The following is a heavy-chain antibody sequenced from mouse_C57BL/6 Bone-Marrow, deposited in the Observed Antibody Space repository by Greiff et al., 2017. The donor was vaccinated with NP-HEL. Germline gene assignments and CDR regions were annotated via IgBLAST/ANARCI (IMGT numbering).Heavy chain of an antibody. CDR1: GFTFSDYG. J-gene: IGHJ1*03. CDR3: ARQNYGSSYWYFEV. CDR2: ISNLAYSI. V-gene: IGHV5-15*01. D-gene: IGHD1-1*01. Sequence: EVKLMESGGGLVQPGGSLKLSCAASGFTFSDYGMAWVRQAPRKGPEWVAFISNLAYSIYYADTVTGRFTISRENAKNTLYLEMSSLRSEDTAMYYCARQNYGSSYWYFEVWGTGTTVTVSS.